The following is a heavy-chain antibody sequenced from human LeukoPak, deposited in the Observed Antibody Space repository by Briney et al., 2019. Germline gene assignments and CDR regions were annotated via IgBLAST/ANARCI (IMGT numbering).Heavy chain of an antibody. Sequence: PSETLSLTCTVSGGSISSSSYYWGWIRQPPGKGLEWIGSIYYSGSTNYNPSLKSRVTISVDTSKNQFSLKLSSVTAADTAVYYCAARAHLVPAAIEGRLGFDPWGQGTLVTVSS. CDR2: IYYSGST. J-gene: IGHJ5*02. CDR1: GGSISSSSYY. V-gene: IGHV4-39*07. D-gene: IGHD2-2*01. CDR3: AARAHLVPAAIEGRLGFDP.